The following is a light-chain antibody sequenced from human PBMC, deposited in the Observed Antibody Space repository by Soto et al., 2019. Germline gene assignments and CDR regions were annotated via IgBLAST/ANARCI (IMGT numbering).Light chain of an antibody. J-gene: IGLJ2*01. V-gene: IGLV1-51*01. CDR1: SSNIGKNY. Sequence: QAVVTQPPSVSAAPGLKVTISCSGGSSNIGKNYVSWYQQFPGTAPKLLIYDSNKRSSGIPDRFSGSKSGTSATLVISGLQSGDEADYYCAAWDSSLTSVVFGGGTKVTVL. CDR3: AAWDSSLTSVV. CDR2: DSN.